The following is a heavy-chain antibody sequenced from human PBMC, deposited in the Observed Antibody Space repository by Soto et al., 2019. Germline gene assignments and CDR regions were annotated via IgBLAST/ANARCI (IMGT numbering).Heavy chain of an antibody. CDR1: GGDLRNSG. CDR3: AKEDAAAFKS. D-gene: IGHD2-2*01. J-gene: IGHJ4*02. Sequence: QVHLVQSGAEMKKPGSSVKVSCKVSGGDLRNSGISWVRQAPGQGLEWLGGIFPLVAMVDYSKKFQGRVTITADESTNPAYMDLGSLRSDATAVYYCAKEDAAAFKSWGQGTLVIVSS. CDR2: IFPLVAMV. V-gene: IGHV1-69*12.